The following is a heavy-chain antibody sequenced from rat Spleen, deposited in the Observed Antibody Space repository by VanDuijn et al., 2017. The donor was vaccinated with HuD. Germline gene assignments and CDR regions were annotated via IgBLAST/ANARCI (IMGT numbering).Heavy chain of an antibody. CDR3: ARRHYGYTDYFDY. J-gene: IGHJ2*01. CDR1: GFTFSDYN. D-gene: IGHD1-9*01. CDR2: IIYDGSRT. V-gene: IGHV5-7*01. Sequence: EAQLVESGGGLVQPGRSMKLSCAASGFTFSDYNMAWVRQAPKKGLEWVATIIYDGSRTHYRDSVRGRFTISRDDAKSTLSLQMDSLRSEDTATYYCARRHYGYTDYFDYWGQGVMVTVSS.